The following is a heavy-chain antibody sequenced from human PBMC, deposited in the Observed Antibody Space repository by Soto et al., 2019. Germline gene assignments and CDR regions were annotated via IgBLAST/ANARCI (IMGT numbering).Heavy chain of an antibody. V-gene: IGHV1-3*05. J-gene: IGHJ4*02. CDR2: INVGNGNT. CDR1: GYTFSAYA. D-gene: IGHD1-26*01. Sequence: QVQLVQSGAEEKKPGASVKVSCKASGYTFSAYAMHWVRQAPGQRLEWMGWINVGNGNTKYSQKVQGRVTITRDTSASTAYMELSSLRSEDTAVYYCARVSIVGASVDYCGQGTLVTVSS. CDR3: ARVSIVGASVDY.